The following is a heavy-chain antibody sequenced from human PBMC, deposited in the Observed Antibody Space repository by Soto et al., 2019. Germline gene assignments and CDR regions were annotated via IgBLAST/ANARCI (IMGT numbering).Heavy chain of an antibody. D-gene: IGHD2-2*02. CDR1: CYKFTPYW. Sequence: PVDSQKISSKGSCYKFTPYWISWERQKHGKGLEWMGRIDPSDSYTNYSPSFQGHVTISADKSISTAYLQWSSLKASDTAMYYCARLFCSSTSCYNYYYYNMDVWGQGTTVTVSS. V-gene: IGHV5-10-1*01. J-gene: IGHJ6*02. CDR2: IDPSDSYT. CDR3: ARLFCSSTSCYNYYYYNMDV.